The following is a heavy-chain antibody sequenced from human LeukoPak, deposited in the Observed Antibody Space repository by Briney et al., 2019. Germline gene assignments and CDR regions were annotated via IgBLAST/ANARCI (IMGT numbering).Heavy chain of an antibody. Sequence: GRSLRLSCAASGFIFSSYAMHWVRQAPGKGLEWVAVISYDGSNKYYADSVKGRFTISRDNSKDTLYLQMNSLRAEDTAVYYCARERGSNDAFDIWGQGTMVTVSS. J-gene: IGHJ3*02. CDR1: GFIFSSYA. CDR3: ARERGSNDAFDI. V-gene: IGHV3-30-3*01. CDR2: ISYDGSNK. D-gene: IGHD2-15*01.